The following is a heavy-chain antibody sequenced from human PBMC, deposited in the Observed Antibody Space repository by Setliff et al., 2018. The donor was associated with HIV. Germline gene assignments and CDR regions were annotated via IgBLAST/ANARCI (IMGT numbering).Heavy chain of an antibody. V-gene: IGHV7-4-1*02. D-gene: IGHD4-17*01. Sequence: ASVKVSCKASGYTFINYAMNWVRQAPGQGLEWMGWINTNTGSPTYAQAFTGRFLFSVDTVVATAYLQINNLKTEDTAVYYCARALYGDYGGDLNWLDPWGQGTRVTVS. CDR3: ARALYGDYGGDLNWLDP. J-gene: IGHJ5*02. CDR1: GYTFINYA. CDR2: INTNTGSP.